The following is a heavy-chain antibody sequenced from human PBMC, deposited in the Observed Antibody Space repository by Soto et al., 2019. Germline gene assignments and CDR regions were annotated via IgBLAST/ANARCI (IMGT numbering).Heavy chain of an antibody. J-gene: IGHJ3*02. V-gene: IGHV4-59*01. CDR3: ALYSSASGDALDI. D-gene: IGHD6-6*01. CDR1: GGSIRSYY. Sequence: SGSLSLTCTVCGGSIRSYYWSWIRQPPGKGLEWIGYIYYSGSTNYNPSLKSRVTISVDTSKNQFSLKLSSVAAADTAVYYCALYSSASGDALDIWGQRTMGAVSS. CDR2: IYYSGST.